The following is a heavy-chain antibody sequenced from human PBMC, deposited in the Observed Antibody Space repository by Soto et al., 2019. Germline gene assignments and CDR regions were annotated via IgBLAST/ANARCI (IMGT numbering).Heavy chain of an antibody. CDR2: INPSGGTT. Sequence: QVQLVQSGAEVKKPGASVKVSCTASGYPLTGNYIHWVRQGPGGGLEWMGKINPSGGTTRYGKKVQSRVSMTRDTSTSTVDKEMSSLRSDDTAVYYCARGEPHSSGWNFDYWGQGTLVIVSP. CDR1: GYPLTGNY. J-gene: IGHJ4*02. D-gene: IGHD6-19*01. V-gene: IGHV1-46*03. CDR3: ARGEPHSSGWNFDY.